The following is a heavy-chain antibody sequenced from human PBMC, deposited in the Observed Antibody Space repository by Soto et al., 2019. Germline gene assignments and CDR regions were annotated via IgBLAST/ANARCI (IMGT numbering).Heavy chain of an antibody. CDR3: ARISVAVAGTGFDY. J-gene: IGHJ4*02. Sequence: SGPTLVNPTETLTLTCTVSGFSLSNARMGVSWIRQPPGKALEWLAHIFSNDEKSYSTSLKSRLTISKDTSKSQVVLTMTNMDPVDTATYYCARISVAVAGTGFDYWGQGTLVTVSS. CDR1: GFSLSNARMG. CDR2: IFSNDEK. V-gene: IGHV2-26*01. D-gene: IGHD6-19*01.